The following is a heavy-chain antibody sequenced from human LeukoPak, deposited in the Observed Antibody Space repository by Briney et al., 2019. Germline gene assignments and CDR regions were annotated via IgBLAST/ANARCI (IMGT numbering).Heavy chain of an antibody. CDR3: ARAQPEAWFGELIYCYYYYMDV. D-gene: IGHD3-10*01. V-gene: IGHV4-61*02. J-gene: IGHJ6*03. Sequence: SETLSLTCTVSGGSISSGSYYWSWIRQPAGKGLEWIGRIYTSGSTNYNPSLKSRVTISVDTSKNQFSLKLSSVTAADTAVYYCARAQPEAWFGELIYCYYYYMDVWGKGTTVTVSS. CDR1: GGSISSGSYY. CDR2: IYTSGST.